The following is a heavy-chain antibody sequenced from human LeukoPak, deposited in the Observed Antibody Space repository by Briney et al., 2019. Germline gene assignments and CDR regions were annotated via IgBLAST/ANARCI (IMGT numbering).Heavy chain of an antibody. J-gene: IGHJ6*03. Sequence: GGSLRLSCAASGFTFSSYNMNWVRQAPGKGLEWVSSISSSSSYIYYADSVKGRFTISRDNAKNSLYLQMNSLRAEDTAVYYCARSGRGVDSFYFYMDVWGKGTTVTVSS. CDR2: ISSSSSYI. CDR3: ARSGRGVDSFYFYMDV. V-gene: IGHV3-21*01. CDR1: GFTFSSYN. D-gene: IGHD3-10*01.